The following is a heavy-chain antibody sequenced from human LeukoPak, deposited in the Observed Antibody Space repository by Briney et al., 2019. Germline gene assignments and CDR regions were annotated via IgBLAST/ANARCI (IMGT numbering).Heavy chain of an antibody. V-gene: IGHV3-30*03. J-gene: IGHJ3*02. D-gene: IGHD1-26*01. CDR2: ISYDGSLK. CDR1: GFTFSNYD. Sequence: GGSLRLSCVASGFTFSNYDIYWVLQAPGKGLGWVAVISYDGSLKYYADSVKGRFTISRDNSRNTVYLQMNSLRAEDTAVYYCAHSGSTGDAFDIWGQGTMVTVSS. CDR3: AHSGSTGDAFDI.